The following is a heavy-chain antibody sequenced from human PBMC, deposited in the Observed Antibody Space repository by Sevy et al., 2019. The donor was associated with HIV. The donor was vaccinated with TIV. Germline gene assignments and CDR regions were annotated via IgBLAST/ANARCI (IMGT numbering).Heavy chain of an antibody. CDR3: ARGRGSSPWAFDI. J-gene: IGHJ3*02. Sequence: GGSLRLSCAASEFTVSSNYMSWVRQAPGKGLEWVSIIYSDGRTYYADSVKGRFTISRDNSKNTLYVQMNSLRVEDTAVYYCARGRGSSPWAFDIWGQGTMVTVSS. D-gene: IGHD6-13*01. CDR1: EFTVSSNY. V-gene: IGHV3-53*01. CDR2: IYSDGRT.